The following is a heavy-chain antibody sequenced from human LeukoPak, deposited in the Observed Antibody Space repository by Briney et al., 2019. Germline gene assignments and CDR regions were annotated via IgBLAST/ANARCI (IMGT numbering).Heavy chain of an antibody. CDR2: ISHDGNTK. CDR1: GFTFSSYA. J-gene: IGHJ4*02. V-gene: IGHV3-30-3*01. D-gene: IGHD1-14*01. CDR3: ARDPIQGAPDYFDF. Sequence: PGRSLRLSCAASGFTFSSYAMHWVRQAPGKGPERVAVISHDGNTKYYADSVKGRVTISRDNFKNMLYLQLSTLRVEDTAMYYCARDPIQGAPDYFDFWGQGTLVTVSS.